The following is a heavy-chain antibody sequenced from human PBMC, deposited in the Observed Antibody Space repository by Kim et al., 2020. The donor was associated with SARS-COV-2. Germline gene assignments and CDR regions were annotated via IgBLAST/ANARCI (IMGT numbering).Heavy chain of an antibody. V-gene: IGHV3-30*04. CDR2: ISYDGSNK. CDR3: ARGNSPSSYAFSPRNWFGELLG. CDR1: GFTFSSYA. D-gene: IGHD3-10*01. Sequence: GGSLRLSCAASGFTFSSYAMHWVRQAPGKGLEWVAVISYDGSNKYYADSVKGRFTISRDNSKNTLYLQMNSLRAEDTAVYYCARGNSPSSYAFSPRNWFGELLGWGQGTLVTVSS. J-gene: IGHJ4*02.